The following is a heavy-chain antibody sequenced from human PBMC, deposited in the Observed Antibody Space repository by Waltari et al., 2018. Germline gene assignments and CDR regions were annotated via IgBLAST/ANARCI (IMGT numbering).Heavy chain of an antibody. Sequence: EVQLVQSGAEVKKPGESLKISCKGSGYSFTSYWIGWVRQMPGKGLEWMGIMYPGDPANRYSPSFQGQVTIAADKSIRTAYLQWSSLKAADTAMYYCARRSTMVRGVKWDWFDPWGQGTLVTVSS. D-gene: IGHD3-10*01. CDR1: GYSFTSYW. CDR3: ARRSTMVRGVKWDWFDP. J-gene: IGHJ5*02. CDR2: MYPGDPAN. V-gene: IGHV5-51*01.